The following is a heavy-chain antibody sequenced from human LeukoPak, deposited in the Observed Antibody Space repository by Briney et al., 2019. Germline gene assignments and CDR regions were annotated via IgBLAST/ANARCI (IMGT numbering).Heavy chain of an antibody. D-gene: IGHD6-13*01. V-gene: IGHV4-34*01. J-gene: IGHJ4*02. Sequence: PSETLSLTCAVYGGSFSGYYWSWIRQPPGKGLEWIGEINHSGSTNYNPSLKSRVTISVDTSKNQFSLKLSSVTAADTAVYYCASDRSRVYLVFDYWGQGTLVTVSS. CDR1: GGSFSGYY. CDR3: ASDRSRVYLVFDY. CDR2: INHSGST.